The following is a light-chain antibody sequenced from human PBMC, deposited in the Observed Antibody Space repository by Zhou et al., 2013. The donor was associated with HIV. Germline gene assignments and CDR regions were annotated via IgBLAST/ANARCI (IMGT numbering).Light chain of an antibody. Sequence: DIQMTQSPSTLSAYVGDRVTITCRASQSISSWLAWYQQKPGKAPKLLIYKASSLESGVPSRFSGSGSGTDFTLTVSSLQSEDFALYFCQQYENWPRTFGKDQGG. J-gene: IGKJ1*01. CDR1: QSISSW. CDR2: KAS. V-gene: IGKV1-5*03. CDR3: QQYENWPRT.